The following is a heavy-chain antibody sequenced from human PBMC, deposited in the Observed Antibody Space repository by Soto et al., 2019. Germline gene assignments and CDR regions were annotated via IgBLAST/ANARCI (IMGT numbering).Heavy chain of an antibody. D-gene: IGHD4-17*01. CDR3: ARAHGDYLDY. CDR2: IYHSGST. V-gene: IGHV4-30-2*01. Sequence: SETLSLTCAVSGGSISSGGYSWSWIRQPPGKGLEWIGYIYHSGSTYYNPSLKSRVTISVDRSKNQFSLKLSSVTAADTAVYYCARAHGDYLDYWGQGTLVTVSS. J-gene: IGHJ4*02. CDR1: GGSISSGGYS.